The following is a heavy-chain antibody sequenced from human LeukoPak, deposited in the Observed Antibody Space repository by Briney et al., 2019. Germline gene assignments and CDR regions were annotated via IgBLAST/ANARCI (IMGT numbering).Heavy chain of an antibody. CDR1: GFTFSSYG. J-gene: IGHJ4*02. CDR2: ISSSSSII. Sequence: PGGSLRLSCAGSGFTFSSYGMNWVRQAPGKGLEWVSYISSSSSIIYYAESLKGRFTISRDNAENSLYLQVNSLRAEDTAVYYCARDFMDYYGSGSYNYFDYWGQGTLVTVSS. V-gene: IGHV3-48*01. D-gene: IGHD3-10*01. CDR3: ARDFMDYYGSGSYNYFDY.